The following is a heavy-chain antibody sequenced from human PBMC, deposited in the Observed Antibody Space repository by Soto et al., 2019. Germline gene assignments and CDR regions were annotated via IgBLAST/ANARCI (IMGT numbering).Heavy chain of an antibody. CDR3: AKDDLSVLRYFDWAPPFDP. V-gene: IGHV3-30*18. D-gene: IGHD3-9*01. J-gene: IGHJ5*02. Sequence: GSLRLSCAASGFTFSSYGMHWVRQAPGKGLEWVAVISYDGSNKYYADSVKGRFTISRDNSKNTLYLQMNSLRAEDMAVYYCAKDDLSVLRYFDWAPPFDPWGQGTLVTVSS. CDR2: ISYDGSNK. CDR1: GFTFSSYG.